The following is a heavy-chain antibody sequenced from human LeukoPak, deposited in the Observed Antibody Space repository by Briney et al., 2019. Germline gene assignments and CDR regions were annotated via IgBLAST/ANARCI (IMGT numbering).Heavy chain of an antibody. J-gene: IGHJ6*03. Sequence: PGGSLRLSCAASGFTFSSYSMNWVRQAPGKGLEWVSSISSSSYIYYADSVKGRFTISRDNAKNSLYLQMNSLRAEDTAVYYCARLDIVVVVAAGNYYYYYMDVWGKGTTVTVSS. CDR2: ISSSSYI. CDR3: ARLDIVVVVAAGNYYYYYMDV. CDR1: GFTFSSYS. D-gene: IGHD2-15*01. V-gene: IGHV3-21*01.